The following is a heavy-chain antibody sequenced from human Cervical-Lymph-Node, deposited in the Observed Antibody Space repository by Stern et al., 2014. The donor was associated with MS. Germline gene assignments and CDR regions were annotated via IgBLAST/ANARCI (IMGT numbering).Heavy chain of an antibody. CDR3: ARCNVPRKAYSMDV. D-gene: IGHD2/OR15-2a*01. Sequence: VQLVESGGGLVKPGGSLRLSCGASGFTFSDYFMSWIRQAPGKGLEWVAYISSGGSNIHYADSVKGRFTISRYNANSSLYLQMHSLRAEDTAVYYCARCNVPRKAYSMDVWGQGTTVTVSS. J-gene: IGHJ6*02. V-gene: IGHV3-11*01. CDR2: ISSGGSNI. CDR1: GFTFSDYF.